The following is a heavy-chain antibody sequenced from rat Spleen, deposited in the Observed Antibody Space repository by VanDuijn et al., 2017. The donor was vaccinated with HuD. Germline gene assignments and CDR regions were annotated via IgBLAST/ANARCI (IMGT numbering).Heavy chain of an antibody. D-gene: IGHD1-7*01. CDR2: ISTSSGA. J-gene: IGHJ3*01. CDR1: GFTFSDYG. V-gene: IGHV5-34*01. CDR3: GTSYYGYERFAY. Sequence: EVQLVESGGGLVQPGRSLKLSCVASGFTFSDYGMNWIRQAPGKGLEWVAYISTSSGAIYYADTVKGRFTISRDNAKNTLYLQLSSLRSDDTALYYCGTSYYGYERFAYWGQGTLVTVSS.